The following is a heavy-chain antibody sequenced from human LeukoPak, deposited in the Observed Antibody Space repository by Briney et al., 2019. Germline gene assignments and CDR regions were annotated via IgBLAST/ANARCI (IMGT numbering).Heavy chain of an antibody. V-gene: IGHV3-13*01. CDR3: AREGSLSSSDAFDI. Sequence: GGSLRLSCAASGFTFSNYEMHWVRLVLGKGLEWVSAIGVAGNTFYAGSVKGRFTISRENAKNSFHLQMNSLGAGDTAVYYCAREGSLSSSDAFDIWGQGTMVAVSS. CDR1: GFTFSNYE. CDR2: IGVAGNT. J-gene: IGHJ3*02. D-gene: IGHD6-6*01.